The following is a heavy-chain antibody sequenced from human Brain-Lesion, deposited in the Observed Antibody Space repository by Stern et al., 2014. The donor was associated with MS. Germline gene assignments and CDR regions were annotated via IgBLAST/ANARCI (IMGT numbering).Heavy chain of an antibody. CDR3: ARDITGSSAYFAY. Sequence: EVHLVESGGDLVQPGRSLRLSCAAFGFPFDDYAMHWVRQGPGKGLEWVAGISWNSGTIGYADSVKGRFTTSRDNAYSSLYLQMNSLRPEDTALYYCARDITGSSAYFAYWGQGTLVTVSS. D-gene: IGHD1-14*01. CDR2: ISWNSGTI. J-gene: IGHJ4*02. CDR1: GFPFDDYA. V-gene: IGHV3-9*01.